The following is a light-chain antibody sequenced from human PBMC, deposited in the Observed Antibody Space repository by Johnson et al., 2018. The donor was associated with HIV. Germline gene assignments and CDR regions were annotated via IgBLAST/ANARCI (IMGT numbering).Light chain of an antibody. J-gene: IGLJ1*01. CDR2: DNS. Sequence: QPVLTQPPSVSAAPGQKVTISCSGSSSNIGNNFVSWYQHLPGTAPKLLVYDNSKRPSGIPDRFSATKSGPSAPLRLTGLPTGDEADYYFGTWDSSLSCYVFGTGTKVTVL. CDR1: SSNIGNNF. V-gene: IGLV1-51*01. CDR3: GTWDSSLSCYV.